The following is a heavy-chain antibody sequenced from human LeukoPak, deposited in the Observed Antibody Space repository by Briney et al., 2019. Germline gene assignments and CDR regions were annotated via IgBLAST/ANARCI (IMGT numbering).Heavy chain of an antibody. CDR3: ASSYYDILTGSEAFDI. CDR2: IYHSGST. J-gene: IGHJ3*02. CDR1: GYSISSGYY. Sequence: PSETLSLTCAVSGYSISSGYYWGWIRQPPGKGLEWIGSIYHSGSTYYNPSLKSRVTISVDPSKNQFSLKLSSVTAADTAVYYCASSYYDILTGSEAFDIWGQGTMATVSS. D-gene: IGHD3-9*01. V-gene: IGHV4-38-2*01.